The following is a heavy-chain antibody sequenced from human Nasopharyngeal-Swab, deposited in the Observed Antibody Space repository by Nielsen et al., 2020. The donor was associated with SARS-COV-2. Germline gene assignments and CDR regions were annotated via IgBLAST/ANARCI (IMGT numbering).Heavy chain of an antibody. Sequence: GESLKISCAASGFTFSTYAMHWVRQAPGKGLEWVTLISSDGSNKYYGDSVKGRFTISRDNSRNTLFLQMNSLRPEDTAVYYCAKAQGIRYGLDVWGHRTTVTVSS. CDR3: AKAQGIRYGLDV. CDR2: ISSDGSNK. CDR1: GFTFSTYA. J-gene: IGHJ6*02. V-gene: IGHV3-30*18.